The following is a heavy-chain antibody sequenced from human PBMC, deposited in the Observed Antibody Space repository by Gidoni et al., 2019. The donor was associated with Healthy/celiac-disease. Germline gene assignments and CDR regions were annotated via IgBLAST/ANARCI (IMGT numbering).Heavy chain of an antibody. D-gene: IGHD6-19*01. CDR2: ISYDGSNK. CDR3: ARGEFRIAVAGTSH. J-gene: IGHJ4*02. V-gene: IGHV3-30-3*01. Sequence: QVQLVESGGGVVQPGRSLRLSCAASGFTFSSYAMPWVRQAPGKGLEWVAVISYDGSNKYYADSVKGRFTISRDNSKNTLYLQMNSLRAEDTAVYYCARGEFRIAVAGTSHWGQGTLVTVSS. CDR1: GFTFSSYA.